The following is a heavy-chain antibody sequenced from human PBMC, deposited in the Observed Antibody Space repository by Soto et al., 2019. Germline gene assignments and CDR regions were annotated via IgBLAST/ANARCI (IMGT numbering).Heavy chain of an antibody. CDR2: IIPILGIA. CDR3: ARLDCGGDCYPDP. CDR1: GGTFSSYT. V-gene: IGHV1-69*02. J-gene: IGHJ5*02. Sequence: SVKVSCKASGGTFSSYTISWVRQAPGQGLEWMGRIIPILGIANYAQKFQGRVTITADKSTSTAYMELSSLRSEDTAVYYCARLDCGGDCYPDPWGQGTLVTVSS. D-gene: IGHD2-21*02.